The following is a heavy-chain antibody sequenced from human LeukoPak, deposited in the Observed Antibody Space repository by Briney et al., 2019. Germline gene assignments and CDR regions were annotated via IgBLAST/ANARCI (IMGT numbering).Heavy chain of an antibody. J-gene: IGHJ4*02. D-gene: IGHD4-23*01. CDR1: GGSISSSGYY. Sequence: PSETLSLTCAVSGGSISSSGYYWGCIRQPPGKGLEWIGSIYYSGSTYYNPSLKSRVTMSVDTSKNQFSLKLSSVTAADTAVYYCAILRVRWTRHRDYWGQGTLVTVSS. V-gene: IGHV4-39*01. CDR2: IYYSGST. CDR3: AILRVRWTRHRDY.